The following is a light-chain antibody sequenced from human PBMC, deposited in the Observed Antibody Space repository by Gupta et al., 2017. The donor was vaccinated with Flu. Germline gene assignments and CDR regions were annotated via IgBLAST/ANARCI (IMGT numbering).Light chain of an antibody. CDR3: QHLANVPIT. J-gene: IGKJ5*01. CDR2: VAS. Sequence: PSSVSASVGDRVTITCRASQEISRALAWYQQKPGKAPKVLIYVASILQTGVPSRFSGSGSGTEFTLTISGLQPEDFATYYCQHLANVPITFGQGTRLEIK. CDR1: QEISRA. V-gene: IGKV1-12*01.